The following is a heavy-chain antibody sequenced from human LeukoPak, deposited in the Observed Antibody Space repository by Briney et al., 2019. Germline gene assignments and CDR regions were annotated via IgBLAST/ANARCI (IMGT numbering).Heavy chain of an antibody. CDR3: ARVEYYYDSSGYAKGDAFDI. D-gene: IGHD3-22*01. CDR1: GGSISSYY. Sequence: SETLSLICTVSGGSISSYYWSWIRQPPGKGLEWIGYIYYSGSTNYNPSLKSRVTISVDTSKNQFSLKLSSVTAADTAVYYCARVEYYYDSSGYAKGDAFDIWGQGTMVTVSS. CDR2: IYYSGST. V-gene: IGHV4-59*01. J-gene: IGHJ3*02.